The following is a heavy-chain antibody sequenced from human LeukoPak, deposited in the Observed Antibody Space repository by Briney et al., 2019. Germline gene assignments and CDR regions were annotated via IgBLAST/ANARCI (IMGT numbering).Heavy chain of an antibody. CDR3: ARDSPPYCSSTSCYHDY. D-gene: IGHD2-2*01. Sequence: SVNVSCKASGGTFSSYAISWVRQAPGQGLEWMGGIIPIFGTANYAQKFQGRVTITADESTSTAYMELSSLRSEDTAVYYCARDSPPYCSSTSCYHDYWGQGTLVTVSS. V-gene: IGHV1-69*13. CDR1: GGTFSSYA. J-gene: IGHJ4*02. CDR2: IIPIFGTA.